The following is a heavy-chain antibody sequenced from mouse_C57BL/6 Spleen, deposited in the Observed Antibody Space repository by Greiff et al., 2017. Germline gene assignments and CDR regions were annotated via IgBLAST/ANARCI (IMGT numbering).Heavy chain of an antibody. CDR2: ISSGSSTI. CDR1: GFTFSDYG. Sequence: EVQRVESGGGLVKPGGSLKLSCAASGFTFSDYGMHWVRQAPEKGLEWVAYISSGSSTIYYADTVKGRFTISRDNAKNTLFLQMTSLRSEDTAMYYCARDYGNYVGYFDVWGTGTTVTVSS. D-gene: IGHD2-1*01. V-gene: IGHV5-17*01. J-gene: IGHJ1*03. CDR3: ARDYGNYVGYFDV.